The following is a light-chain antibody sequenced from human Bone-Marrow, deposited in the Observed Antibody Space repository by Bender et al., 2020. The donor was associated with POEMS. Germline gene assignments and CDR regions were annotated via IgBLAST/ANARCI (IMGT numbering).Light chain of an antibody. Sequence: QSALTQPASVSGSPGQSITISCTGTNSDIGSYNLVSWYQQHPGKAPKLMIFEGSKRPSGVSNRFSGYKSGNTASLTISGLQAEDEADYYCCSHAGRDTYVFGTGTKVTVL. V-gene: IGLV2-23*01. J-gene: IGLJ1*01. CDR2: EGS. CDR3: CSHAGRDTYV. CDR1: NSDIGSYNL.